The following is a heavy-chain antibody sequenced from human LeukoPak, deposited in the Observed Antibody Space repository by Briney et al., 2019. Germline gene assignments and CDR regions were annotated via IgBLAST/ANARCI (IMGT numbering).Heavy chain of an antibody. Sequence: VASVKVSCKASGYTFTSYYMHWVRQAPGQGLKWMGWINPNSGGTNYAQKFQGRVTMTRDTSISTAYMELSRLRSDDTAVYYCARDRRYSSIWLNAFDIWGQGTMVTVSS. CDR3: ARDRRYSSIWLNAFDI. D-gene: IGHD6-13*01. V-gene: IGHV1-2*02. CDR2: INPNSGGT. J-gene: IGHJ3*02. CDR1: GYTFTSYY.